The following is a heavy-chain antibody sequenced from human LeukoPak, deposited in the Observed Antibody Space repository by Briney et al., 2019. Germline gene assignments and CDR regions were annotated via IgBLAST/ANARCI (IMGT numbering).Heavy chain of an antibody. CDR2: ISAYNGNT. J-gene: IGHJ5*02. CDR3: ARDFPNWNYGSGGWFDP. D-gene: IGHD1-7*01. Sequence: ASVKVSCKASRYTFTSYGISWVRQAPGQGLEWMGWISAYNGNTNYAQKLQGRVTMTTDTSTSTAYMELRSLRSDDTAVYYCARDFPNWNYGSGGWFDPWGQGTLVTVSS. CDR1: RYTFTSYG. V-gene: IGHV1-18*01.